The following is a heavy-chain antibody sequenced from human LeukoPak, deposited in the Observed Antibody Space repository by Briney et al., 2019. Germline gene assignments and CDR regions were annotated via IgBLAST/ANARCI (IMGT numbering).Heavy chain of an antibody. CDR2: IFYTGSA. V-gene: IGHV4-39*01. J-gene: IGHJ3*02. D-gene: IGHD3-22*01. Sequence: SETLSLTCAVSGGSISSGDSQWGWLRQPPGKGLESIGTIFYTGSAYYNPSLKSRVTISVDTSKNQFSLKLSSVTAADTAVYYCASPSKLVISRGGFDIWGRGTMVTVSA. CDR1: GGSISSGDSQ. CDR3: ASPSKLVISRGGFDI.